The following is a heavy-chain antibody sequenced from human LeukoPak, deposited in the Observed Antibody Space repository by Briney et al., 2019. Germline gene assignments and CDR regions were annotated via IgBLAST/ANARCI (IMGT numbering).Heavy chain of an antibody. CDR1: GGSISSYY. D-gene: IGHD3-10*01. V-gene: IGHV4-4*07. CDR3: ARARITMVTSNRPRGWFDP. CDR2: IYTSGST. J-gene: IGHJ5*02. Sequence: PSETLSLTCTVSGGSISSYYWSWIRQPAGKGLEWIGRIYTSGSTNYNPSLKSRVTISVDTSKNQFSLKLSSVTAADTAVYYCARARITMVTSNRPRGWFDPWGQGTLVTVSS.